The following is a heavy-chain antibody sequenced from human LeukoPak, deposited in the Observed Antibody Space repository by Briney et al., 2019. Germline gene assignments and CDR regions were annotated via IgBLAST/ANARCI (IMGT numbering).Heavy chain of an antibody. Sequence: SETLSLTCTVSGGSISSSSYYWGWIRQPPGKGLEWIGSIYYSGSTYYNPSLKSRVTLSVDTSKNQYSLKLTSVTAADTAVYYCARQSGSSTSDSFNIWGPGTLVTVSS. CDR1: GGSISSSSYY. J-gene: IGHJ4*02. CDR3: ARQSGSSTSDSFNI. V-gene: IGHV4-39*01. CDR2: IYYSGST. D-gene: IGHD2-2*01.